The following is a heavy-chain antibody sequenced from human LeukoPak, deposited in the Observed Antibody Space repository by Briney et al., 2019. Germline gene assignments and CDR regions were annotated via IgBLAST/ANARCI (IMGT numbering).Heavy chain of an antibody. J-gene: IGHJ6*02. D-gene: IGHD3-10*01. Sequence: GASVKVSCKASGGTFSSYAISWVRQAPGRGLEWMGGIIPIFGTANYAQKFQGRVTITADESTSTAYMELSSLRSEDTAVYYCARVGRWFGELLDYYGMDVWGQGTTVTVSS. CDR1: GGTFSSYA. V-gene: IGHV1-69*13. CDR2: IIPIFGTA. CDR3: ARVGRWFGELLDYYGMDV.